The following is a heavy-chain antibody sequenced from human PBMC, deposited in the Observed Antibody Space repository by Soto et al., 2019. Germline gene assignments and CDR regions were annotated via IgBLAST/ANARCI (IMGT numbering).Heavy chain of an antibody. J-gene: IGHJ4*02. CDR1: GCIFNAYA. CDR3: AKVASYYINTADH. D-gene: IGHD4-4*01. V-gene: IGHV3-23*01. CDR2: IGGSGGNT. Sequence: EVQLLESGGGLVQPGGSLRLSCAASGCIFNAYAMTWVRQAPGKGLEWVSAIGGSGGNTYYAASVKGRFTISRDNSQDTEALEMTMLMVDDTAVYFCAKVASYYINTADHWVQGLLIAVSS.